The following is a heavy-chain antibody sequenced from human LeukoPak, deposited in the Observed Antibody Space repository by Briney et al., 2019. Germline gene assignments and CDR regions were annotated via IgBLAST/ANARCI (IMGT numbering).Heavy chain of an antibody. V-gene: IGHV3-21*01. CDR2: ISSSSSYI. CDR1: GFTFSSYS. CDR3: ARDRYYDSSGHDY. D-gene: IGHD3-22*01. Sequence: PGGSLRLPCAASGFTFSSYSMNWVRQAPGKGLEWVSSISSSSSYIYYADSVKGRFTISRDNAKNSLYLQMNSLRAEDTAVYYCARDRYYDSSGHDYWGQGTLVTVSS. J-gene: IGHJ4*02.